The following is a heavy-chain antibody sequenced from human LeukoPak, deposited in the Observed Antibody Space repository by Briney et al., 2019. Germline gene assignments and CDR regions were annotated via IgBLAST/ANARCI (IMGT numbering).Heavy chain of an antibody. J-gene: IGHJ4*02. D-gene: IGHD5-12*01. CDR2: MNPNSGNT. CDR1: GYTFTGYY. Sequence: ASVKVSCKASGYTFTGYYMHWVRQATGQGLEWMGWMNPNSGNTGYAQKFQGRVTITRNTSISTAYMELTSLRSEDTAVYYCARGVATDHWGQGTLVTVSS. CDR3: ARGVATDH. V-gene: IGHV1-8*03.